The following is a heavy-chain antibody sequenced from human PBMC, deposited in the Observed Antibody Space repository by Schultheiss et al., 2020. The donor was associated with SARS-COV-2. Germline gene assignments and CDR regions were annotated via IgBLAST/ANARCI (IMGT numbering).Heavy chain of an antibody. CDR1: GGSFSGYY. V-gene: IGHV4-34*01. D-gene: IGHD3-22*01. Sequence: SETLSLTCAVYGGSFSGYYWSWIRQPPGKGLEWIGEINHSGSTNYNPSLKSRVTISVDKSKNQFSLKLSSVTAEDTAVYFCARDSRGYLGGWGQGTLVTVAS. J-gene: IGHJ4*02. CDR2: INHSGST. CDR3: ARDSRGYLGG.